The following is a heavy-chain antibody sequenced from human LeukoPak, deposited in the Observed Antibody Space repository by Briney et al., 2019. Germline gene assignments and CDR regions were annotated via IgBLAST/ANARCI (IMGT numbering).Heavy chain of an antibody. V-gene: IGHV1-2*02. D-gene: IGHD5-12*01. CDR2: INPNSGGT. CDR1: GYTLTVYY. J-gene: IGHJ4*02. CDR3: ARSVRSDYDY. Sequence: ASVKVSPTASGYTLTVYYMHWVRQAPGQGLEWMGWINPNSGGTNYAQKFQGRVTMTRDTSISTAYMELSRLRSDDTAVYYCARSVRSDYDYWGQGTLVTVSS.